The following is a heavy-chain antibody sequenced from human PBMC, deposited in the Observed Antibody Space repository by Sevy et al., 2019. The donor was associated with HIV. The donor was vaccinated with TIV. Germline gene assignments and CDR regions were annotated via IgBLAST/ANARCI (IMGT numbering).Heavy chain of an antibody. CDR2: ISYDGSSK. Sequence: SLRLSCAASGFTFSSHAMHWVRQAPGKGLEWMAAISYDGSSKYYADSVKGRFTISRDDSKNTLYLQMSSLRAGDTAVYYCARDGGYSVNFLPSGYWGQGTLVTVSS. CDR3: ARDGGYSVNFLPSGY. D-gene: IGHD3-10*02. V-gene: IGHV3-30-3*01. CDR1: GFTFSSHA. J-gene: IGHJ4*02.